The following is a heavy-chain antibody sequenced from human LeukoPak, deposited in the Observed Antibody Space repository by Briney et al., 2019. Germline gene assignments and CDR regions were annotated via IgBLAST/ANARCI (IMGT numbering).Heavy chain of an antibody. V-gene: IGHV4-59*01. CDR1: GGSISSYY. CDR3: TRDPGTSCFDY. Sequence: PSETLSLTCTVSGGSISSYYWSWIRQPPGKGLEWIGYIYYSGSTNYNPSLKSRVTISVDTSKNQFSLKLSSVTAADTAVYYCTRDPGTSCFDYWGQGTLVTVSS. CDR2: IYYSGST. J-gene: IGHJ4*02. D-gene: IGHD2-2*01.